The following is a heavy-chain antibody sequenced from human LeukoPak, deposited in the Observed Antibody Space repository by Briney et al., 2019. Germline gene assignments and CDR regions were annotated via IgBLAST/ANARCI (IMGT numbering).Heavy chain of an antibody. Sequence: ASVKVSCKASGYTFTSYGISWVRQAPGQGLEWMGWISANNGNRNYAQKLQGRVTMTTDTSTSTAYMELRSLISDDTAIYYCARTMVDNWFDPWGQGTLVTVSS. CDR2: ISANNGNR. CDR1: GYTFTSYG. J-gene: IGHJ5*02. V-gene: IGHV1-18*01. CDR3: ARTMVDNWFDP. D-gene: IGHD3-10*01.